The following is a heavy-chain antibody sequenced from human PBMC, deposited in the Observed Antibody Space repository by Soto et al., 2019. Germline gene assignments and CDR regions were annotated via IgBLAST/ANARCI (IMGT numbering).Heavy chain of an antibody. J-gene: IGHJ5*02. D-gene: IGHD5-12*01. V-gene: IGHV5-10-1*01. Sequence: GESLKISCNGSGYSFTSYWISWVRQMPGKGLEWMGRIDPSDSYTNYSPSFQGHVTISADKSISTAYLQWSSLKASDTAMYYCARHTYRHNWFDPWGQGTLVTVSS. CDR3: ARHTYRHNWFDP. CDR2: IDPSDSYT. CDR1: GYSFTSYW.